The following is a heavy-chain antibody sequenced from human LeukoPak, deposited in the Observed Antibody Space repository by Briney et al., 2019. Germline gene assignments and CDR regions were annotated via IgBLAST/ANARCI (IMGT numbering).Heavy chain of an antibody. J-gene: IGHJ4*02. D-gene: IGHD6-19*01. Sequence: GGSLRLSCAASGFTFSSYAMSWVRQAPGKGLEWVSTISGRGGVTYYADSVKGRFTISRDNSKNTLYLQMNSLRAEDTAVYYCAKEQLSSGSYFDYWGQGTPVTVSS. CDR2: ISGRGGVT. CDR3: AKEQLSSGSYFDY. V-gene: IGHV3-23*01. CDR1: GFTFSSYA.